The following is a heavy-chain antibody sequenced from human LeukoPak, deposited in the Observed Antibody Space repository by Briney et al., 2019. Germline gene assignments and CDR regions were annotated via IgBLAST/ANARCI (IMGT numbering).Heavy chain of an antibody. CDR1: GFTLSSYE. J-gene: IGHJ4*02. CDR2: ISRTGNSI. CDR3: ARGPYSSNWYVDY. Sequence: GGSLRLSCAASGFTLSSYEMNWVSLAPGKGLEWISYISRTGNSIYYADSVKGRFTISRDSAKNSLYLQMNSLRAEDTAVYYCARGPYSSNWYVDYWGQGTLVTVAS. V-gene: IGHV3-48*03. D-gene: IGHD6-13*01.